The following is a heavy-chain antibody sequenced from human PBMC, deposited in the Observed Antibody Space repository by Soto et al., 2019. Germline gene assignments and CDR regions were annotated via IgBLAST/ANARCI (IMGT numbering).Heavy chain of an antibody. CDR2: INPNSGGT. CDR3: ATGYVDFWSGSPYYYDY. CDR1: GYTFTGYY. V-gene: IGHV1-2*04. Sequence: ASVKVSCKASGYTFTGYYMHWVRQAPGQGLEWMGWINPNSGGTNYAQKFQGWVTMTRDTSISTAYMELSRLRSDDTAVYYCATGYVDFWSGSPYYYDYWGQGTLVTVSS. D-gene: IGHD3-3*01. J-gene: IGHJ4*02.